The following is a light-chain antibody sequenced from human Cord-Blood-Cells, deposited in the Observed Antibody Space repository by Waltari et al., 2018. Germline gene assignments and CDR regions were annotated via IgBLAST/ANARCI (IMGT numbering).Light chain of an antibody. Sequence: SYLLTQPPSVSVAPGKTARITCGGNKIGSKSVHWYHKKPGQAPALVGYDDSARPSGIPERFSGSNSGDTATLTISRGEAGDEADYSCQVWDSSSDFWVFGGGTKLTVL. CDR3: QVWDSSSDFWV. CDR2: DDS. V-gene: IGLV3-21*03. J-gene: IGLJ3*02. CDR1: KIGSKS.